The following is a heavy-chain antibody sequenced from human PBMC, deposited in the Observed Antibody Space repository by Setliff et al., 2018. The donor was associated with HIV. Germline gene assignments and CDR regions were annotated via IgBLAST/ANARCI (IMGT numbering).Heavy chain of an antibody. CDR3: ATRGMAAAGPGGGHGLDV. J-gene: IGHJ6*02. D-gene: IGHD6-13*01. CDR1: GFTFTDAW. V-gene: IGHV3-11*03. CDR2: ISGRSSDP. Sequence: PGGSLRLSCAVSGFTGFTFTDAWMAWVRQAPGKGLEWVSYISGRSSDPNYADSVKGRFTISRDSAKNTLSLQMSSLRAEDTALYYCATRGMAAAGPGGGHGLDVWGQGTTVTVSS.